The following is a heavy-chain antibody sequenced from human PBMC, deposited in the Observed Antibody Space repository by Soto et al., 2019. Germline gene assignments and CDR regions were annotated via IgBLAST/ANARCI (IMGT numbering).Heavy chain of an antibody. D-gene: IGHD3-10*02. V-gene: IGHV1-18*01. J-gene: IGHJ6*03. CDR1: GYTFSNFG. Sequence: QVQLVQSGAEVKKPGASLKVSCKASGYTFSNFGVSWVRQAPGQGLEWIRWINTDNGDTNYGQKFQGRATMTTDTFTNTAYMEVRGLRSDDTAVYYCARGVRVSAYLDYYMDVWGEGTTVTVSS. CDR3: ARGVRVSAYLDYYMDV. CDR2: INTDNGDT.